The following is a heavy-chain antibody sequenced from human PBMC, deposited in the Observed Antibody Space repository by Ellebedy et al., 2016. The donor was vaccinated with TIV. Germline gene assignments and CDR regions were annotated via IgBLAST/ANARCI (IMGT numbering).Heavy chain of an antibody. Sequence: SETLSLTXAVYGGSFSGYYWSWIRQPPGKGLEWIGEINHSGSTNYNPSLKSRVTISVDTSKNQFSLKLSSVTAADTAVYYCARALSIVVVPATSWYMDVWGKGTTVTVSS. CDR3: ARALSIVVVPATSWYMDV. D-gene: IGHD2-2*01. CDR1: GGSFSGYY. V-gene: IGHV4-34*01. CDR2: INHSGST. J-gene: IGHJ6*03.